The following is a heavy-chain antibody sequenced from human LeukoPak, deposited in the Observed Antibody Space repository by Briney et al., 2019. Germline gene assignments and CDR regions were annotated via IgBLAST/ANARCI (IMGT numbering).Heavy chain of an antibody. CDR2: IYYSGST. D-gene: IGHD6-13*01. V-gene: IGHV4-39*01. J-gene: IGHJ4*02. Sequence: PSETLSLTCTVSGGSISSSSYYWGWIRQPPGKGLEWIGSIYYSGSTYYNPSLKSRVTIPVDTSKNQFSLKLSSVTAADTAVYYCARPSSGTFDYWGQGTLVTVSS. CDR1: GGSISSSSYY. CDR3: ARPSSGTFDY.